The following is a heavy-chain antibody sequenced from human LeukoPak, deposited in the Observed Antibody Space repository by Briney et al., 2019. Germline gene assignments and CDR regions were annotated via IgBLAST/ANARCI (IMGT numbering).Heavy chain of an antibody. CDR2: IRDDGSNK. Sequence: GGSLRLSCAASGFTFSSYGMHWVRQAPGKGLEWVAFIRDDGSNKYYADSVKGRFTISRDNSKNTLYLQMNSLRAEDTAVYYCAKVLSSSWGYFDYWGQGTLVTVST. J-gene: IGHJ4*02. CDR3: AKVLSSSWGYFDY. CDR1: GFTFSSYG. V-gene: IGHV3-30*02. D-gene: IGHD6-13*01.